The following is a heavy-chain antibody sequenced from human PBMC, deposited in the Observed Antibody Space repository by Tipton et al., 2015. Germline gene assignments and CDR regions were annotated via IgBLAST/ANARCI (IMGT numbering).Heavy chain of an antibody. CDR3: ARSLFPETAGLENWFDP. D-gene: IGHD6-13*01. Sequence: TLSLTCTVSGDSISRSNYYWGWIRQPPGKGLEWIGSLSYSGKTDNNPTLRSRVTISVDTSKNQFSLRLSSVTAADTAVYYCARSLFPETAGLENWFDPWGQGTLVTVSS. CDR2: LSYSGKT. V-gene: IGHV4-39*01. CDR1: GDSISRSNYY. J-gene: IGHJ5*02.